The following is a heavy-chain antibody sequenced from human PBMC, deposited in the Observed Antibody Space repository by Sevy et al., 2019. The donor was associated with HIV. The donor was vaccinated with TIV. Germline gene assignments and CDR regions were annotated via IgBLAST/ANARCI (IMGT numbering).Heavy chain of an antibody. CDR3: AGIRGGYRFGAFGI. Sequence: ASVKVSCKASGYTFTGYYMNWMRQAPGQGLEWMGRINPATGDTIYARKFQGRVTMTRDTSINTAYLDLSGLRSDDTAVYYGAGIRGGYRFGAFGIWGQGTMVTVSS. D-gene: IGHD3-22*01. V-gene: IGHV1-2*06. J-gene: IGHJ3*02. CDR2: INPATGDT. CDR1: GYTFTGYY.